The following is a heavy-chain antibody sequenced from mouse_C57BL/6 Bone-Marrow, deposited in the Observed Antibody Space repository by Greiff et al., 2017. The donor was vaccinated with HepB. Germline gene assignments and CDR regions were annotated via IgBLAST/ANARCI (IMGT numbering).Heavy chain of an antibody. D-gene: IGHD1-1*01. CDR1: GYTFTSYW. Sequence: QVQLKQPGAELVRPGTSVKLSCKASGYTFTSYWMHWVKQRPGQGLEWIGVIDPSDSYTNYNQKFKGKATLTVDTSSSTAYMQLSSLTSEDSAVYYCARRGYYLTRAMDYWGQGTSVTASS. J-gene: IGHJ4*01. V-gene: IGHV1-59*01. CDR3: ARRGYYLTRAMDY. CDR2: IDPSDSYT.